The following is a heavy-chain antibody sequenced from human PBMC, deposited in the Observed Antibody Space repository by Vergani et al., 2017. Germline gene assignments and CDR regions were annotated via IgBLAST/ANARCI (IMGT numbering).Heavy chain of an antibody. D-gene: IGHD6-13*01. J-gene: IGHJ6*02. V-gene: IGHV3-15*01. CDR1: GFTCSNAW. Sequence: EVQLVESGGGLVKPGGSLRLSCAASGFTCSNAWMSWVRQAPGKGLEWVGRIKSKTDGGTTDYAAPVKGRFTISRDDSKNTLYLQMNSLKTEDTAVYYCTTGWDSSSHGAYYYYYGMDVWGQGTTVTVSS. CDR2: IKSKTDGGTT. CDR3: TTGWDSSSHGAYYYYYGMDV.